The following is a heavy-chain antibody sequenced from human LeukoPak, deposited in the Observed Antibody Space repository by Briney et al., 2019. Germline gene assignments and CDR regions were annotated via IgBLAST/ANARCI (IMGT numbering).Heavy chain of an antibody. J-gene: IGHJ4*02. V-gene: IGHV3-23*01. Sequence: PGGTLRLSCAVSGFTFRNHDMTWVRQTPGKGLEWVSSISATGGHTYYADSVQGRFTISRDNSKNTLSLQLNSLRAEDTAVYYCAKADYPTVSCIDDWGQGTLVTVSS. CDR3: AKADYPTVSCIDD. D-gene: IGHD2-15*01. CDR1: GFTFRNHD. CDR2: ISATGGHT.